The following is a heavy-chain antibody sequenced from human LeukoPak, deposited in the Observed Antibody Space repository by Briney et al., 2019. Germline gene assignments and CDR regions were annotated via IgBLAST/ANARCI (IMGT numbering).Heavy chain of an antibody. Sequence: PSETLSLTCAVYGGSFSGYYWSLIRQPPGKGLEWIGEINHSGSTNYNPSLKSRVTISVDTSKNQFSLKLSSVTAADTAVYYCARLAISDYVWGSYRYNYFDYWGQGTLVTVSS. V-gene: IGHV4-34*01. D-gene: IGHD3-16*02. CDR3: ARLAISDYVWGSYRYNYFDY. CDR1: GGSFSGYY. CDR2: INHSGST. J-gene: IGHJ4*02.